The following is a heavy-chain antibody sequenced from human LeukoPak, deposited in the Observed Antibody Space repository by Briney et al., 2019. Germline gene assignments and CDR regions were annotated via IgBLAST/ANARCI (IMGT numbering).Heavy chain of an antibody. CDR2: IIGSGDDI. V-gene: IGHV3-11*01. CDR1: GFTFSSYA. D-gene: IGHD2-8*01. Sequence: GGSLRLSCAASGFTFSSYAMSWIRQAPGKGLEWVSYIIGSGDDIYYADSVKGRFTISRDNAKNSLYLQMNNLRADDTAVYYCARGHHGLGYWGQGTLVTVSS. J-gene: IGHJ4*02. CDR3: ARGHHGLGY.